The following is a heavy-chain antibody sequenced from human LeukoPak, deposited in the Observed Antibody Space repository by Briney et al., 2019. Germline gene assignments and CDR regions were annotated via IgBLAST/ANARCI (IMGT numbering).Heavy chain of an antibody. CDR3: AREIEEEDY. J-gene: IGHJ4*02. CDR1: GFTVSSNY. Sequence: GGSLRLSCAASGFTVSSNYISWVRQAPGKGLEWVSSISSSSSYIYYADSVKGRFTISRDNAKNSLYLQMNSLRAEDTAVYYCAREIEEEDYWGQGTLVTVSS. CDR2: ISSSSSYI. V-gene: IGHV3-21*01. D-gene: IGHD2/OR15-2a*01.